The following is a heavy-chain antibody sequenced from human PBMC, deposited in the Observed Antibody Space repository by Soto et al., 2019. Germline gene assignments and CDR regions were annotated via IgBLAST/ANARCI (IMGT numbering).Heavy chain of an antibody. CDR1: GGSISSGGYY. J-gene: IGHJ3*02. V-gene: IGHV4-31*03. CDR2: IYYSGST. CDR3: ARQGGYYAFWSGEDMRAFDI. Sequence: QVQLQESGPGLVKPSQTLSLTCTVSGGSISSGGYYWSWIRQHPGKGLEWIGYIYYSGSTYYNPSLKSRFNISVDTPKNQFSLKLSSVTAADTAVYYCARQGGYYAFWSGEDMRAFDIWGQGTMVTVSS. D-gene: IGHD3-3*01.